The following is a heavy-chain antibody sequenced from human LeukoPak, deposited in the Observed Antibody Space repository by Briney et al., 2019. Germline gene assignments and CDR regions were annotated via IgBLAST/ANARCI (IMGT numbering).Heavy chain of an antibody. CDR3: AKYAYNWNAPDGFDM. CDR1: RFSFSDYD. J-gene: IGHJ3*02. D-gene: IGHD1-1*01. CDR2: ISYDGSRK. Sequence: PGGSLRLSCRASRFSFSDYDMHWVSQAPGKGLEWVAVISYDGSRKHYGDSVKGRFTISRDNSKNTLYLQMNSLRAEDTAVYFCAKYAYNWNAPDGFDMWGQGTMVIVSS. V-gene: IGHV3-30*19.